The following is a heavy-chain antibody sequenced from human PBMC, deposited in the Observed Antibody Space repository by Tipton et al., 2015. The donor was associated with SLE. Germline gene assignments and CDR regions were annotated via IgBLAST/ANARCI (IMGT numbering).Heavy chain of an antibody. D-gene: IGHD6-13*01. J-gene: IGHJ3*02. V-gene: IGHV3-30*02. CDR2: IRYDGSNK. Sequence: SLRLSCAASGFTFSSYGMHWVRQAPGKGLEWVAFIRYDGSNKYYADSVKGRFTISRDNSKNTLYLQMNSLRAEDTAVYYCAKAWGIAAARRAFDIWGQGTMVTVSS. CDR1: GFTFSSYG. CDR3: AKAWGIAAARRAFDI.